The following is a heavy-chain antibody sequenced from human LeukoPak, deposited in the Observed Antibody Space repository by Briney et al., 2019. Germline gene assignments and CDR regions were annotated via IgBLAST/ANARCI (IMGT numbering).Heavy chain of an antibody. D-gene: IGHD3-3*01. V-gene: IGHV4-4*07. Sequence: PSETLSLTCTVSGGSISSYYWSWIRQPAGKGLEWIGRIYTSGSTNYNPSLKGRVTMSVDTFKNQFSLKLSSVTAADTAVYYCARDLQRLGFDPWGQGTLVTVSS. J-gene: IGHJ5*02. CDR3: ARDLQRLGFDP. CDR2: IYTSGST. CDR1: GGSISSYY.